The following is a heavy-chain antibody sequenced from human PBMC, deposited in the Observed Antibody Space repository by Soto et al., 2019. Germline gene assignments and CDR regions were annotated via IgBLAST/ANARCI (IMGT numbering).Heavy chain of an antibody. CDR2: ISAYNGDT. V-gene: IGHV1-18*01. CDR3: ARHDQGGLLDY. J-gene: IGHJ4*02. D-gene: IGHD3-16*01. Sequence: QVQLVQSGAEVKKPGASVKVSCKASGYTFTSYGISWVRQAPGQGLEWMGWISAYNGDTNYPQKIQGRVTMTRDTHTSIAYIDTSVLSCDDEAGYYDARHDQGGLLDYWGQGTMVTVSS. CDR1: GYTFTSYG.